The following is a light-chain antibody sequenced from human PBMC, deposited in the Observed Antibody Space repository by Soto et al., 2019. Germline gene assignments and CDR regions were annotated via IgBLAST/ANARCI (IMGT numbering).Light chain of an antibody. CDR3: SSYTRTSSYV. V-gene: IGLV2-14*01. CDR1: SSDIGNYDY. J-gene: IGLJ1*01. CDR2: EVS. Sequence: QSALTQPASVSGSPGQSITISCTGTSSDIGNYDYVSWFQQHPGKAPKLLISEVSNRPSGVSYRFSGSKSGTTASLTISGLQAADEADYYCSSYTRTSSYVFGGGTKVTVL.